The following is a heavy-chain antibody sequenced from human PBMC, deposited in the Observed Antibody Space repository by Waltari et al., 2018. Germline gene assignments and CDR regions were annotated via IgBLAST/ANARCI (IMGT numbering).Heavy chain of an antibody. CDR3: ARDRSGSFDAFDI. J-gene: IGHJ3*02. Sequence: EVQLVESGGGLVQPGGSLRLSCAASGFTFSSYSMNWVRQAPGKGLEWVSYISSSSSTIYYADSVKGRFTISRDNAKNSLYLQMNSLRAEDTAVYYCARDRSGSFDAFDIWGQGTMVTVSS. CDR2: ISSSSSTI. CDR1: GFTFSSYS. D-gene: IGHD3-10*01. V-gene: IGHV3-48*04.